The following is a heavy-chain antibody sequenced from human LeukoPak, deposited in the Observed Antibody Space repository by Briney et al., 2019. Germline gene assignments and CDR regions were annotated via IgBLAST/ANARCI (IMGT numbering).Heavy chain of an antibody. CDR1: GYTFTGYY. Sequence: SSVKVSCKPSGYTFTGYYMHWVRQAPGQGFEGMGWINPNSGDTNHAQKFQGRVTTTRDTYISTAYMGQNRLRSDDTAVYYWARQGPASHIVVVTAYGMDVWGQGTTVTVSS. CDR3: ARQGPASHIVVVTAYGMDV. V-gene: IGHV1-2*02. J-gene: IGHJ6*02. D-gene: IGHD2-21*02. CDR2: INPNSGDT.